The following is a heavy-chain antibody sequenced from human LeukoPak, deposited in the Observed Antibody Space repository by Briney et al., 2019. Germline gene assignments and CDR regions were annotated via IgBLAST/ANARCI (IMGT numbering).Heavy chain of an antibody. D-gene: IGHD3-10*01. Sequence: GGSLRLPCAASGFTFSSYAMSWVRQAPGKGLEWVSAISGSGGSTYYADSVKGRFTISRDNSKNTLYLQMNSLRAEDTAVYYCAKDCGSGSYYDYWGQGTLVTVSS. J-gene: IGHJ4*02. CDR2: ISGSGGST. CDR1: GFTFSSYA. V-gene: IGHV3-23*01. CDR3: AKDCGSGSYYDY.